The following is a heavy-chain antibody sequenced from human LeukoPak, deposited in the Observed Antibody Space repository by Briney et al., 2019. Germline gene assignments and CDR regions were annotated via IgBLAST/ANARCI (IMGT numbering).Heavy chain of an antibody. D-gene: IGHD3-22*01. CDR1: GFTFNTYN. J-gene: IGHJ3*02. Sequence: PGGSLRLSCAASGFTFNTYNMNWVRQAPGKGLEWVSSISSSSISIFYADSVKGRFTISGDNAKNSLYLQMNSLRGDDTAMYYCARGLYYYDSHDTFNIWGQGTMVTVS. CDR3: ARGLYYYDSHDTFNI. CDR2: ISSSSISI. V-gene: IGHV3-48*01.